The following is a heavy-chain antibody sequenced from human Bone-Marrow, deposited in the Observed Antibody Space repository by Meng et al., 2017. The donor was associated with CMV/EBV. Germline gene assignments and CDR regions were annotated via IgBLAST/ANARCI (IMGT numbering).Heavy chain of an antibody. Sequence: GESLKISCAASGFSVSSNYMSWVRQAPGKGLEWVSVIYSGTNTYYADSVKGRFTISSDNSKNTLYLQMNSLRAEDTAVYCCARGKAGAQYGPYYYGMDVWGQGTTVTVSS. V-gene: IGHV3-53*01. D-gene: IGHD1-26*01. CDR1: GFSVSSNY. CDR3: ARGKAGAQYGPYYYGMDV. CDR2: IYSGTNT. J-gene: IGHJ6*02.